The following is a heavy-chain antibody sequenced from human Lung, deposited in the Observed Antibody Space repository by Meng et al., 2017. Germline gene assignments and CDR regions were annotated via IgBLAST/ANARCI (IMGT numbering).Heavy chain of an antibody. J-gene: IGHJ4*02. CDR3: ARGPTTMAHDLDY. V-gene: IGHV4-34*01. CDR2: INHSGST. CDR1: GGSFSDYY. D-gene: IGHD4-11*01. Sequence: GQLQQWGAGRLKPSETPSLTCVVSGGSFSDYYGSWIRQPTGKGLEWIGEINHSGSTNYNPSLESRATISVDTSRNNLSLKLSSVTAADSAVYYCARGPTTMAHDLDYWGQGTLVTVSS.